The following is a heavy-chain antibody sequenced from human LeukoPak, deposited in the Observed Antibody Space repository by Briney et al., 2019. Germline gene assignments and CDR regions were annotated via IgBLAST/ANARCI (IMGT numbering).Heavy chain of an antibody. CDR2: IISSSSYI. Sequence: GGSLRLSCAASRLSFSDYYMNWVRQAPGKGLEWVSSIISSSSYIYYADSVKGRFTISRDHAKDSLYLQMNRLRAEDTAVYYCAKGGGYEAQYYYYYLDVWGKGTTVTISS. CDR1: RLSFSDYY. V-gene: IGHV3-21*01. CDR3: AKGGGYEAQYYYYYLDV. D-gene: IGHD5-12*01. J-gene: IGHJ6*03.